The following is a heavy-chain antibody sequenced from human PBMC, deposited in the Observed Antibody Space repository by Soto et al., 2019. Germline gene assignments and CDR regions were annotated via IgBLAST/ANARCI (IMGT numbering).Heavy chain of an antibody. D-gene: IGHD3-10*01. CDR1: GGSISSSSYY. CDR3: ATSLLLWFGEPLGWFDP. J-gene: IGHJ5*02. V-gene: IGHV4-39*01. Sequence: QLQLQESGPGLVKPSETLSLTCTVSGGSISSSSYYWGWIRQPPGKGLEWIGRIYYSGSTYYNPSLKSRVTRSVDTSKTQFSLKLSSVTAADTAVYYCATSLLLWFGEPLGWFDPWGQGTLVTVSS. CDR2: IYYSGST.